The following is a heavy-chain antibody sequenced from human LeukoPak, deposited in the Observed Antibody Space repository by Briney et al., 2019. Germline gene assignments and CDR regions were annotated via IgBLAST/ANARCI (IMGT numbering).Heavy chain of an antibody. D-gene: IGHD6-13*01. CDR3: ARDLAGSYDSSWNAFDI. V-gene: IGHV3-21*01. CDR2: ISSSSTYI. Sequence: GGSLRLSCSASGFTFSNYCMNWVRQAPGKGLEWVSSISSSSTYIYYADSVQGRFTISRDNAKNSLYLQMNSLRAEDTAVYYYARDLAGSYDSSWNAFDIWGQGTMVTVSS. J-gene: IGHJ3*02. CDR1: GFTFSNYC.